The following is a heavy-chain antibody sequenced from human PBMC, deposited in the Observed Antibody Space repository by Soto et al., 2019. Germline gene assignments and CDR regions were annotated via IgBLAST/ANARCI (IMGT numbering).Heavy chain of an antibody. J-gene: IGHJ6*02. CDR3: ARGLCSLDYYGMDV. V-gene: IGHV1-69*01. CDR1: GGTFSSYA. D-gene: IGHD3-10*02. CDR2: IIPIFGTA. Sequence: QVQLVQSGAEVKKPGSSVKVSCTASGGTFSSYAISWVRQAPGQGLEWMGGIIPIFGTANYAQKFQGRVTITADESTSTAYMERSSLRSEDTAVYYFARGLCSLDYYGMDVWGQGTTVTVSS.